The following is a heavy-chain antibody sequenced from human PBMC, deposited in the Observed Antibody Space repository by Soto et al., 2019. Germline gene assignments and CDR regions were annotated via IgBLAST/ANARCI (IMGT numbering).Heavy chain of an antibody. V-gene: IGHV3-48*03. Sequence: GGSLRLSCAASGFTFSSYEMNWVRQAPGKGLEWVSYISSSGSTIYYADSVKGRFTISRDNAKNSLYLQMNSLRAEDTAVYYCARDGGDGYNWAYYFDYWGQGTLVTVSS. CDR1: GFTFSSYE. J-gene: IGHJ4*02. CDR3: ARDGGDGYNWAYYFDY. D-gene: IGHD5-12*01. CDR2: ISSSGSTI.